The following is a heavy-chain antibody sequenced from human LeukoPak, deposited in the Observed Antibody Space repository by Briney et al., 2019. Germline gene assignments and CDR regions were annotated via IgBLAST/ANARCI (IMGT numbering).Heavy chain of an antibody. CDR2: ISGSGDRT. D-gene: IGHD2-2*01. CDR3: AKMYCTSTSCSYFDY. V-gene: IGHV3-23*01. CDR1: GFTFSSYA. Sequence: GGSLRLSCAASGFTFSSYAMSWVRQAPGKGLEWVSVISGSGDRTSYADSVKGRLTISRDNSKNTLSLQMNSLRAEDTAVYYCAKMYCTSTSCSYFDYWGQGTLVTVSS. J-gene: IGHJ4*02.